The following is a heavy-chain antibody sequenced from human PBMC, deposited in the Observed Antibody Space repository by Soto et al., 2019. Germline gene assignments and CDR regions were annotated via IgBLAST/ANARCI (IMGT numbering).Heavy chain of an antibody. CDR3: ARDRVYHILTRRALGYFEY. Sequence: SVNVSCKAFRGAFSSNSISWMRQAPGQGLEGIGTISPIFGSAAYAQRFQGRVTITADVPTNTAYMELSSLRGDDTAVYYGARDRVYHILTRRALGYFEYWGQGIQVTVSS. CDR2: ISPIFGSA. V-gene: IGHV1-69*13. CDR1: RGAFSSNS. J-gene: IGHJ4*02. D-gene: IGHD3-9*01.